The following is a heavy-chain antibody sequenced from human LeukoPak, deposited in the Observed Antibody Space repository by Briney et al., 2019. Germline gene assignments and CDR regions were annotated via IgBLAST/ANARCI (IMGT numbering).Heavy chain of an antibody. CDR3: AGTYYYGSGLDV. D-gene: IGHD3-10*01. Sequence: ASVKVSCKASGGTFSSYAISWVRQATGQGLEWMGWMNPNSGNTGYAQKFQGRVTMTRNTSISTAYMELSSLRSEDTAVYYCAGTYYYGSGLDVWGQGTTVTVSS. CDR2: MNPNSGNT. V-gene: IGHV1-8*02. J-gene: IGHJ6*02. CDR1: GGTFSSYA.